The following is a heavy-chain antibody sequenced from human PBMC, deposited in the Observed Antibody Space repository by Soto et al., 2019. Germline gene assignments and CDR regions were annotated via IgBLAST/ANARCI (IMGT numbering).Heavy chain of an antibody. Sequence: GGSLRLSCAASGFPFNNAWMSWVRQAPGKGLEWVGRIKTKTDGGTIDYAAPVKGRFSISRDDSKNMLYLQMNSLKTEDTAVYYCTTPNGFDYWGQGTLVTVSS. J-gene: IGHJ4*02. CDR3: TTPNGFDY. V-gene: IGHV3-15*01. CDR2: IKTKTDGGTI. D-gene: IGHD2-8*01. CDR1: GFPFNNAW.